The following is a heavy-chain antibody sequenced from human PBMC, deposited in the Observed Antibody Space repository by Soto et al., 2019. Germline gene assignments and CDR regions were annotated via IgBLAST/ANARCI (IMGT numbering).Heavy chain of an antibody. J-gene: IGHJ4*02. V-gene: IGHV3-30-3*01. D-gene: IGHD1-1*01. CDR1: GFIFSSYA. CDR3: AKAPWNLAHTHYFDF. CDR2: ISSDGSNR. Sequence: QVQLVESGGGVVQPGRSLRLSCAASGFIFSSYAMHWVRQAPGKGLEWVAEISSDGSNRYYADSVGGRFTISRDNSENTVYLHMSSLTGDDTAVFYCAKAPWNLAHTHYFDFWGQGTLVTVSS.